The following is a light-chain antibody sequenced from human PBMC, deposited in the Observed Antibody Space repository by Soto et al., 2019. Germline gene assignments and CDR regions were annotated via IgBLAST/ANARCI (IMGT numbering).Light chain of an antibody. CDR2: GAS. Sequence: VLPQSPGTLSLSPSEEATLSWRASQTVTTRYLAWYQQRPGQSPRLLIYGASNRATGIPARVIGRGSGKDLTLTISGLEHEDCSVDDCQQYGNSPLTLGGVTKVDIK. CDR1: QTVTTRY. J-gene: IGKJ4*01. V-gene: IGKV3-20*01. CDR3: QQYGNSPLT.